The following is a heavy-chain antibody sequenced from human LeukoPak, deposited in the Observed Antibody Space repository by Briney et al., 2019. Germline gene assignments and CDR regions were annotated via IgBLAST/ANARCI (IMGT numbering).Heavy chain of an antibody. CDR2: ISGSGARR. Sequence: GSLRLSCAGSGFNFSSNAMNWVRQASGRGLEWVSGISGSGARRDYADSVKGRFTISRDNAKNTLYLQMNSLRAEDTAVYYCAKGSREWEVLDAFDIWGQGTMVTVSS. D-gene: IGHD1-26*01. V-gene: IGHV3-23*01. J-gene: IGHJ3*02. CDR1: GFNFSSNA. CDR3: AKGSREWEVLDAFDI.